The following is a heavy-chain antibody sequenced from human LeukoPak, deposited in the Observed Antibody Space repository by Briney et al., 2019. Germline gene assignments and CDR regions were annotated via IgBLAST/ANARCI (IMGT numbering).Heavy chain of an antibody. CDR3: AREDYYGSGGDY. CDR1: GGSISSYY. Sequence: SETLSLTCTVSGGSISSYYWSWIRQPPGKGLEWIGYIYYSGSTNYNPSLKSRVTISVDTSKNQFSLKLSSVTAADTAVYYCAREDYYGSGGDYWGQGTLVTVSS. J-gene: IGHJ4*02. D-gene: IGHD3-10*01. V-gene: IGHV4-59*01. CDR2: IYYSGST.